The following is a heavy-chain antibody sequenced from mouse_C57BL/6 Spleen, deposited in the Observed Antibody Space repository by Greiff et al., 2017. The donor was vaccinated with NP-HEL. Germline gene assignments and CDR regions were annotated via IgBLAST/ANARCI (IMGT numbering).Heavy chain of an antibody. CDR2: IDPETGGT. Sequence: VQLQESGAELVRPGASVTLSCKASGYTFTDYEMHWVKQTPVHGLEWIGAIDPETGGTAYNQKFKGKAILTADKSSSTAYMELRSLTSEDSAVYYCTREGLYYYGSSRYFDVWGTGTTVTVSS. CDR3: TREGLYYYGSSRYFDV. J-gene: IGHJ1*03. CDR1: GYTFTDYE. D-gene: IGHD1-1*01. V-gene: IGHV1-15*01.